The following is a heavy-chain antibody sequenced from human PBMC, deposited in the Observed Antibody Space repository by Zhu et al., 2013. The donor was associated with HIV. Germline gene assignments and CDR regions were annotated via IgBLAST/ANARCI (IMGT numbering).Heavy chain of an antibody. CDR1: GYAFTTYG. V-gene: IGHV1-18*01. CDR2: INTYNGDT. Sequence: QVQLVQSGAEVKKPGASVKVSCKASGYAFTTYGISWVRQAPGQGLEWMGWINTYNGDTNYAQKLQGRVTMTTDTSTSTAYMELRSLRSDDTAVYYCARGKSVLAAAGIWFDPWGQGTLVTVSS. J-gene: IGHJ5*02. D-gene: IGHD6-13*01. CDR3: ARGKSVLAAAGIWFDP.